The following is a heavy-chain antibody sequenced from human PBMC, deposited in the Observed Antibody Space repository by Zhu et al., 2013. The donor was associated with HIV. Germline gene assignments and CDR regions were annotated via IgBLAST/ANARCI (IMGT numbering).Heavy chain of an antibody. CDR1: GDSFNTYG. J-gene: IGHJ4*02. V-gene: IGHV1-69*06. D-gene: IGHD1-26*01. CDR2: IIPIFATP. CDR3: ARDREVGARRPTYFDY. Sequence: QVQLIQSGAEVKKPGSSVKVSCEASGDSFNTYGISWLRQAPGQGLEWLGGIIPIFATPKYAPKFHGRFTVSADKSSTTAYMELNSLTSEDTAVYYCARDREVGARRPTYFDYWGQGTLVTVSS.